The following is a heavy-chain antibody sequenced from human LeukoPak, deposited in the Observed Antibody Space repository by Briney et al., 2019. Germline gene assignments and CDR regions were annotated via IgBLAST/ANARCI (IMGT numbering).Heavy chain of an antibody. J-gene: IGHJ4*02. Sequence: RGSLRLSCAASGFTVRSFYMSWVRQAPGKGLEWVSVIYNDGKTFYADSVKGRFTISRDDSKNTLSLQMNSLRADDTAVYYCARGTGEVTAGYYWGQGTLVTVSS. CDR1: GFTVRSFY. CDR2: IYNDGKT. D-gene: IGHD2-21*02. V-gene: IGHV3-53*01. CDR3: ARGTGEVTAGYY.